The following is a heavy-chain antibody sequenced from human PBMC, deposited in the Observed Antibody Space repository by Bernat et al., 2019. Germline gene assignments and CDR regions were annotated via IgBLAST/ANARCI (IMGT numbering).Heavy chain of an antibody. V-gene: IGHV4-34*01. CDR1: GGSFSGYY. CDR3: ARGRGESYLNVYYYYGMDV. D-gene: IGHD1-26*01. Sequence: QVQLQQWGAGLLKPSETLSLTCAVYGGSFSGYYWSWIRQPPGKGLEWIGEINHSGSTNYNPSLKSRVTISVDTSKNQFSLKLSSVTAADTAVYYCARGRGESYLNVYYYYGMDVWGQGTTVTVSS. CDR2: INHSGST. J-gene: IGHJ6*02.